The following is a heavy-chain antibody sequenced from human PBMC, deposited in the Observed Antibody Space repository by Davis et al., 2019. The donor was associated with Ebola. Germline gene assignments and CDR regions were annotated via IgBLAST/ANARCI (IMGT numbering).Heavy chain of an antibody. CDR3: AKRSLDGYIDY. D-gene: IGHD5-24*01. V-gene: IGHV3-7*03. CDR2: IKQDGSEK. Sequence: GESLKISCAASGFTFSSYWMTWVRQAPGKGLEWVANIKQDGSEKYYVDSVKGRFTISRDNAKNTLYLQMNSLRVEDTAVYYCAKRSLDGYIDYWGQGTLVTVSS. CDR1: GFTFSSYW. J-gene: IGHJ4*02.